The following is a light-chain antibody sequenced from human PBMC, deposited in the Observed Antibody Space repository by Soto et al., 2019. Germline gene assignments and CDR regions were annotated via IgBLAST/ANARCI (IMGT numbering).Light chain of an antibody. J-gene: IGKJ2*01. CDR3: QQYNSYHT. CDR1: QSISSW. V-gene: IGKV1-5*01. CDR2: DAS. Sequence: DIQMTQSPSTLSASVGDRVTITCRASQSISSWLAWYQQKPGKAHKLLIYDASSLESGVPSRFSGSGSGTEFTLTISSLQPDDFATYYCQQYNSYHTFGQGTKLEIK.